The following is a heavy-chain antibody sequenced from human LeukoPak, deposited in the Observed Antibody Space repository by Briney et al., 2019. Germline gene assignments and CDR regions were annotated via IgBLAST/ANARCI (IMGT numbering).Heavy chain of an antibody. CDR3: ARAPLSGNSYSGSYYPDY. CDR1: GFTFSSYS. J-gene: IGHJ4*02. Sequence: GGSLRLSCAASGFTFSSYSMDWVRQAPGKGLEWVSSISSSTYIYYADSVKGRFTISRDNAENSLYLQMHSLRAEDMAVYYCARAPLSGNSYSGSYYPDYWGQGTLVTVSS. CDR2: ISSSTYI. D-gene: IGHD1-26*01. V-gene: IGHV3-21*01.